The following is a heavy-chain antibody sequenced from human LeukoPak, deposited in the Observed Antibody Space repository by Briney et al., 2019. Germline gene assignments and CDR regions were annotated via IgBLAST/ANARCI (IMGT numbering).Heavy chain of an antibody. CDR3: VRDLHWGGFDV. Sequence: GGSLRLSCAASGFTFSSYEMHWVRQAPGKGLEWVSGISPPGDITYYADSVMGRFSISRDNPKSTVSLQMSSLRAEDTALYYCVRDLHWGGFDVWGQGTLVTVSS. J-gene: IGHJ3*01. D-gene: IGHD7-27*01. CDR2: ISPPGDIT. V-gene: IGHV3-23*01. CDR1: GFTFSSYE.